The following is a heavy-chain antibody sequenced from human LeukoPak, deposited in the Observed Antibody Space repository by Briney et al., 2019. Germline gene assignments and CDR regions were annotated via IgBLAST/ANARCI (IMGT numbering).Heavy chain of an antibody. D-gene: IGHD3-10*01. CDR1: GFTFSNYW. Sequence: GGSLRLSCAASGFTFSNYWMTWVRQAPGKGLEWVAVIYYDGSNKNYENSVKDRFTISRDNSKNTLYLQMNSLRAEDTAVYYCARDSIPSASGSYYFDNWGQGTLVTVSS. CDR3: ARDSIPSASGSYYFDN. V-gene: IGHV3-33*08. J-gene: IGHJ4*02. CDR2: IYYDGSNK.